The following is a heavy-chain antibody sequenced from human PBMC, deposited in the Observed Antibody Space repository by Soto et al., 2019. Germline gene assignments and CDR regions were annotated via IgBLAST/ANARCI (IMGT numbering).Heavy chain of an antibody. J-gene: IGHJ6*02. D-gene: IGHD2-8*01. V-gene: IGHV1-18*01. CDR3: AKNGQPPYYRYGMDV. CDR1: VYTFSRYG. Sequence: QGQLVQSGGEVKKSGASVKVSCKASVYTFSRYGISWVRQAPGQGLERMGWISGYNGDTNYAQKFQGRVTMTTGASTKTAYMELRSLTSDDTAVYYCAKNGQPPYYRYGMDVWGQGATVTVSS. CDR2: ISGYNGDT.